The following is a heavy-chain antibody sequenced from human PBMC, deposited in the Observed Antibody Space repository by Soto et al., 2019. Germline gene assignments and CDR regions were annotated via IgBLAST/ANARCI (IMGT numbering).Heavy chain of an antibody. CDR2: IIPIFGTA. CDR3: ARVVVVAPSRYNWFDP. CDR1: GGTFSSYA. Sequence: ASVKVSCKASGGTFSSYAISWVRQAPGQGLEWMGGIIPIFGTANYAQKFQGRVTITADESTSTAYMELSSLRSEDTAVYYCARVVVVAPSRYNWFDPWGQGTLVTVSS. V-gene: IGHV1-69*13. D-gene: IGHD2-15*01. J-gene: IGHJ5*02.